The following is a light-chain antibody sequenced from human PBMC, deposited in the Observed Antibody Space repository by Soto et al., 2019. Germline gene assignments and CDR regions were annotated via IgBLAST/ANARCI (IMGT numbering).Light chain of an antibody. Sequence: QSVLTQPASVSGSPGQSITISCTGTSSDVGGYNYVSWHQQQPGKAPKLVIYDVNNRPSGVSDRFSGSKSGNTASLTISGLQAEDEADYYCSSYTSSITVVFGGGTKLTVL. J-gene: IGLJ2*01. CDR3: SSYTSSITVV. CDR1: SSDVGGYNY. V-gene: IGLV2-14*03. CDR2: DVN.